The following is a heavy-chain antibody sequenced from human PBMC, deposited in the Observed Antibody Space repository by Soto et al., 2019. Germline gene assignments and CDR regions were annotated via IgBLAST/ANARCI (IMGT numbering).Heavy chain of an antibody. D-gene: IGHD3-10*02. J-gene: IGHJ6*02. Sequence: SETLSLTCAVSGRSISSSNWWSLVRQPPGKGLEWIGEIYHSGSTNYNPSLKSRVTISVDESKNQFSLKLSSVTAADTAVYYCASVRGGYYYAMDVWGQGTTVT. CDR2: IYHSGST. V-gene: IGHV4-4*02. CDR1: GRSISSSNW. CDR3: ASVRGGYYYAMDV.